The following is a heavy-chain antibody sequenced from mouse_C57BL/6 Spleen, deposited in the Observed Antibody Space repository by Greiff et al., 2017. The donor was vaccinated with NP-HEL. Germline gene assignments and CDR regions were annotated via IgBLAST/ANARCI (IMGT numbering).Heavy chain of an antibody. J-gene: IGHJ2*01. CDR3: ARLGGGDYLDY. CDR1: GYTFTSYG. V-gene: IGHV1-81*01. Sequence: VQLQQSGAELARPGASVKLSCKASGYTFTSYGISWVKQRTGQGLEWIGEIYPRSGNTYYNEKFKGKATLTAEKSSSTAYMERRSLTSEDSAVYLCARLGGGDYLDYWGQGTTLTVSS. CDR2: IYPRSGNT. D-gene: IGHD3-3*01.